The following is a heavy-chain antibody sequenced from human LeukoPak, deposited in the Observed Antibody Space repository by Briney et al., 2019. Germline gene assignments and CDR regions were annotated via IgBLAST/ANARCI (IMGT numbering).Heavy chain of an antibody. CDR1: GFTFSSYS. D-gene: IGHD5-12*01. CDR3: ALKGYVDAFDI. Sequence: GGSLRLSCAASGFTFSSYSMNWVRQAPGKGLVWVSRINSDGNSTRYADSVKGRFTISRDNAKNMLYLQMNSLRAEDTAVYYCALKGYVDAFDIWGQGTMVTVSS. CDR2: INSDGNST. V-gene: IGHV3-74*01. J-gene: IGHJ3*02.